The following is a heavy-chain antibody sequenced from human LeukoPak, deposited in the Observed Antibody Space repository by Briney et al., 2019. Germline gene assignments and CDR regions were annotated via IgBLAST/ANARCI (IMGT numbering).Heavy chain of an antibody. J-gene: IGHJ4*02. D-gene: IGHD1/OR15-1a*01. CDR3: ARRGGNKGVHRFDY. Sequence: SETLSLTCTVSGGSISSSSYYWGWIRQPPGKGLEWIGSIYYSGSTYYNPSLKSRVTISVDRSKNQFSLKLSSVTAADTAVYYCARRGGNKGVHRFDYWGQGTLVTVSS. CDR2: IYYSGST. V-gene: IGHV4-39*01. CDR1: GGSISSSSYY.